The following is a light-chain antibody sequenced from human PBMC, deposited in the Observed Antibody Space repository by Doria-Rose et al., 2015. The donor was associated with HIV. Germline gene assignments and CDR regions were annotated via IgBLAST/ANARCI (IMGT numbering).Light chain of an antibody. V-gene: IGKV3-20*01. J-gene: IGKJ1*01. Sequence: EIVLTQSPGTLSLSPGERATLSCGASQSFSSTYLAWCQQKPGQAPSLLIYDGSTRATGIPDRFSASGSGTDFTLTINRLEPEDFALYYCHQYGTSWTFGQGTKVEI. CDR2: DGS. CDR1: QSFSSTY. CDR3: HQYGTSWT.